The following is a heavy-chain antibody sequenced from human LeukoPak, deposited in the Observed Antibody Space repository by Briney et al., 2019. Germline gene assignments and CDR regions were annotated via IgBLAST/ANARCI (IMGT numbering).Heavy chain of an antibody. J-gene: IGHJ6*03. CDR1: GGSISSHY. D-gene: IGHD3-3*01. CDR3: ARSRTIFEAALMDV. V-gene: IGHV4-59*11. Sequence: PSETLSLTCTVSGGSISSHYWSWIRQPPGKGLEWIGYIYYSGSTNYNPSLKSRVTISVDTSKNQFSLKLSSVTAADTAVYYCARSRTIFEAALMDVWGKGTTVTVSS. CDR2: IYYSGST.